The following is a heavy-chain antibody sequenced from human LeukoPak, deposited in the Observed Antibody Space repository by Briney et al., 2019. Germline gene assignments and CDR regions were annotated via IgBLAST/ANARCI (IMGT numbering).Heavy chain of an antibody. V-gene: IGHV3-49*04. Sequence: PGGSLRLSCAASGFTFSNYSMNWVRQAPGKGLEWVGFIRSKAYRGTTEYAASVKGRFTISRDDSKSVVYLQMNSLKSEDTAVYYCSRGPIQLWVHNGVDVWGQGTTVTVSS. CDR3: SRGPIQLWVHNGVDV. CDR1: GFTFSNYS. CDR2: IRSKAYRGTT. D-gene: IGHD5-18*01. J-gene: IGHJ6*02.